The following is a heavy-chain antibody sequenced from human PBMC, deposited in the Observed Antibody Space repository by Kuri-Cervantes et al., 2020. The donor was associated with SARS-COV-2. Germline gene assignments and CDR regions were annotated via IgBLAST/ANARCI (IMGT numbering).Heavy chain of an antibody. D-gene: IGHD6-13*01. V-gene: IGHV4-61*10. CDR2: IYTSGST. Sequence: WGSLRPSCTVSGGSISSGSYYWTWIRQPAGKGLEWIGYIYTSGSTNYNPSLKSRVTISVDTSKNQLSLKLSSVTAADTAVYYCAREGIAAAGTSIYYYMDVWGKGTTVTVSS. J-gene: IGHJ6*03. CDR1: GGSISSGSYY. CDR3: AREGIAAAGTSIYYYMDV.